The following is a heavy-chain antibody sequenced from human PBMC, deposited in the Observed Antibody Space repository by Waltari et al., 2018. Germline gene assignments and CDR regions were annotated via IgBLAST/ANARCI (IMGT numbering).Heavy chain of an antibody. J-gene: IGHJ4*02. D-gene: IGHD1-1*01. Sequence: QVQLQESGQGLVKPSGTLSLACAVSGGSISTTNCCSWVRTSPGKGLEWIGEVCHSGSTSYKTSLRSRVSISLEKSKNQCSLNLSSVTAADTAIYYCAMWQLPLSNFAAWGQGTLVTVS. CDR2: VCHSGST. V-gene: IGHV4-4*02. CDR3: AMWQLPLSNFAA. CDR1: GGSISTTNC.